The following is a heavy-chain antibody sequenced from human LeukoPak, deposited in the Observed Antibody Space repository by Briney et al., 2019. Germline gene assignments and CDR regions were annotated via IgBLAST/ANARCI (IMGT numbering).Heavy chain of an antibody. CDR2: IYYSGST. D-gene: IGHD2-15*01. J-gene: IGHJ6*02. Sequence: SETLSLTCTVSGGSISSYYWSWIRQPPGKGLEWIGYIYYSGSTNYNPSLKSRVTISVDTSKNQFSLKLSSVTAADTAVYYCARQYCSGGSCSPYYYYYGMDVWGQGTTVTVSS. CDR3: ARQYCSGGSCSPYYYYYGMDV. V-gene: IGHV4-59*08. CDR1: GGSISSYY.